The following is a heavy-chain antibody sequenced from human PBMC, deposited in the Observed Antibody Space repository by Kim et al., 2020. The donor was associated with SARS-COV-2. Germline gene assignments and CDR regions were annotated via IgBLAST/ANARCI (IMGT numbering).Heavy chain of an antibody. V-gene: IGHV3-23*01. J-gene: IGHJ4*02. D-gene: IGHD2-21*01. CDR2: TSAIGT. CDR3: AKGLSLFDS. CDR1: GFTFRDFA. Sequence: GGSLRLSCAASGFTFRDFAMNWVRQGPGKGLEWVSTTSAIGTYYADSVQGRFTISRDNSKDTLYLQMNSLSADDTALYYCAKGLSLFDSWGQGTLVTVSS.